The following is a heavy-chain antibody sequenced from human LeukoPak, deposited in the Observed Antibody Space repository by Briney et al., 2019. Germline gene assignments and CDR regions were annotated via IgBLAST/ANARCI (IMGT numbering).Heavy chain of an antibody. CDR3: ARVYDFWSGYYSLGSGYYYMDV. J-gene: IGHJ6*03. CDR2: IIPTFGTA. CDR1: GGTFSSYA. Sequence: GASVKVSCKASGGTFSSYAISWVRQAPGQGLEWMGGIIPTFGTANYAQKFQGRVTITTDESTSTAYMELSSLRSEDTAVYYCARVYDFWSGYYSLGSGYYYMDVWGKGTTVTVSS. V-gene: IGHV1-69*05. D-gene: IGHD3-3*01.